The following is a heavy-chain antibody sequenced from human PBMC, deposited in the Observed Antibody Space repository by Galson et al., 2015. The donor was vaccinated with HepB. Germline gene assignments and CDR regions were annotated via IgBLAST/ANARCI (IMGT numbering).Heavy chain of an antibody. CDR2: IIPMFGTT. V-gene: IGHV1-69*13. CDR1: GGTFSSYG. D-gene: IGHD5-12*01. Sequence: SVKVSCKASGGTFSSYGISWVRQAPGQGLEWMGGIIPMFGTTNYAQKFHGRVTITADESTSTAYMELSSLRSEDTAVYFCARGVRRGSGYAAWHWFDPWGQGTLVIVSS. J-gene: IGHJ5*02. CDR3: ARGVRRGSGYAAWHWFDP.